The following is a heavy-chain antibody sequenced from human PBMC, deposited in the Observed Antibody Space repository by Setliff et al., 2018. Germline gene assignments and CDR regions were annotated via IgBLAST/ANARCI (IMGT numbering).Heavy chain of an antibody. CDR1: GFSFSNYA. V-gene: IGHV3-21*06. J-gene: IGHJ3*01. D-gene: IGHD6-25*01. CDR2: FSSPYSDYI. CDR3: ARSPANGGHDAFDV. Sequence: GGSLRLSCEASGFSFSNYAMNWVRQAPGKGLEWVSSFSSPYSDYIYYADSVKGRFTISRDNAKNSLYLQMNSLGAEDTAVYFCARSPANGGHDAFDVWGQGTMVTVSS.